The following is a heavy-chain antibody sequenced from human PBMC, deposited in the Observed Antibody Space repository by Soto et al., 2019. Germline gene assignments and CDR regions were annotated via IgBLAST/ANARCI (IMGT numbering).Heavy chain of an antibody. CDR1: GFSLSTSEVG. Sequence: SGPTLVNPTQTLTLTCTFSGFSLSTSEVGVGWIRQPPGKALEWLALIYWDDDKRYSPSLESRLTITKDTSKNQVVLTMTNMEPVETDTYYCAHRRSHLLNGQWNFGYFDYYGQGTLVTVSS. CDR3: AHRRSHLLNGQWNFGYFDY. J-gene: IGHJ4*02. CDR2: IYWDDDK. D-gene: IGHD3-9*01. V-gene: IGHV2-5*02.